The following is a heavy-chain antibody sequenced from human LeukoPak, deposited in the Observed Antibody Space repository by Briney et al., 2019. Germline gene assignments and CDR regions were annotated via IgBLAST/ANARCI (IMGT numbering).Heavy chain of an antibody. CDR3: ARATSTGTIFGYDY. V-gene: IGHV5-51*01. CDR2: IYPGDSDT. J-gene: IGHJ4*02. CDR1: GYRFTGYW. D-gene: IGHD1-7*01. Sequence: GESLKISCKCSGYRFTGYWIGWVRQMPGKGLEWMGIIYPGDSDTRYSPSFQGQVTISADKSITTPFLQWSRLKASDTAMYCCARATSTGTIFGYDYWGQGTLVTVSS.